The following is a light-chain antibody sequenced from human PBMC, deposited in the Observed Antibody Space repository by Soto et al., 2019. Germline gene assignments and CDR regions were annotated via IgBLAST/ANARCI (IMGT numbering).Light chain of an antibody. Sequence: DIDVTQSPSTLSAAGGDIVTITWRASQTIDSWLAWYQQRPGKPPNLLIYKASTLASGVPSRFSGSGSGTEFTLTISSLQPDDFATYYCQQYNSYPWTFGQGTKVDI. CDR1: QTIDSW. J-gene: IGKJ1*01. CDR2: KAS. V-gene: IGKV1-5*03. CDR3: QQYNSYPWT.